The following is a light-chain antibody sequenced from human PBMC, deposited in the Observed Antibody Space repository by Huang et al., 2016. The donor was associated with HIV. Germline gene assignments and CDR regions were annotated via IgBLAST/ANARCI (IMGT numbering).Light chain of an antibody. Sequence: DIQLTQSPPSLSASVGDTVTITCQASQDISNYLNWYQEKPGSAPKFLIYDASNLEAGVPSRLSGSGSGTHFTFTISTLQPEDIGTYYCQHYGDLPFTFGPGTKVDLK. CDR2: DAS. CDR1: QDISNY. V-gene: IGKV1-33*01. CDR3: QHYGDLPFT. J-gene: IGKJ3*01.